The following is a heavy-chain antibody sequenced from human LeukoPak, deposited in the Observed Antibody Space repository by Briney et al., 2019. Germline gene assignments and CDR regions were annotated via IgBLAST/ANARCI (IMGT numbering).Heavy chain of an antibody. V-gene: IGHV1-69*05. CDR2: IIPIFGTA. Sequence: ASVKVSCKASGGTFSSYAISWVRQAPGRGLEWMGGIIPIFGTANYAQKFQGRVTITTDESTSTAYMELSSLRSEDTAVYYCARSATYYYDSSGYYYHYFDYWGQGTLVTVSS. D-gene: IGHD3-22*01. J-gene: IGHJ4*02. CDR3: ARSATYYYDSSGYYYHYFDY. CDR1: GGTFSSYA.